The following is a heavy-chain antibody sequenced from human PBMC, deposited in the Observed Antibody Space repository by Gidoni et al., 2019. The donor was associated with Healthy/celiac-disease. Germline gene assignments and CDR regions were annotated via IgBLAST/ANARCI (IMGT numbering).Heavy chain of an antibody. CDR1: GGSFSGYY. J-gene: IGHJ4*02. V-gene: IGHV4-34*01. CDR3: ARGRGGTYYDFWSGYPAYYFDY. CDR2: INHSGST. Sequence: QVQLQQWGAGLLKPSETLSLTCAVDGGSFSGYYWSWLRQPPGKGLEWIGEINHSGSTNYTPSLKSRVTISVDTSKNQFSLKLSSVTAADTAVYYCARGRGGTYYDFWSGYPAYYFDYWGQGTLVTVSS. D-gene: IGHD3-3*01.